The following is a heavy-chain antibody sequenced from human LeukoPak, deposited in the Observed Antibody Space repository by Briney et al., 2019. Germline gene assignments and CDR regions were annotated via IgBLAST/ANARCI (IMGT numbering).Heavy chain of an antibody. CDR3: AKGSNYDSSGYNDY. Sequence: GGSLRLSCAAAGFTFDDYAIHWVRQAPGKGLEWVSLINWDGGSTYYADSVKGRFTISRDNSKNSLYLQMNSLRAEDTALYYCAKGSNYDSSGYNDYWGQGTLVTVSS. V-gene: IGHV3-43D*03. J-gene: IGHJ4*02. CDR2: INWDGGST. D-gene: IGHD3-22*01. CDR1: GFTFDDYA.